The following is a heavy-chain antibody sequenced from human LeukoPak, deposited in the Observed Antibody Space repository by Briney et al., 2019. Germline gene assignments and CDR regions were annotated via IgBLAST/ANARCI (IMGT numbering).Heavy chain of an antibody. J-gene: IGHJ4*02. CDR1: GFNFDDYV. D-gene: IGHD1-14*01. CDR2: ISSSSSYI. CDR3: ARDHVAPGIIFDY. V-gene: IGHV3-21*01. Sequence: GGSLRLSCAASGFNFDDYVMNWVRQAPGKGLEWVSSISSSSSYIYYADSVKGRFTISRDNAKNSLYLQMNSLRAEDTAVYYCARDHVAPGIIFDYWGQGALVTVSS.